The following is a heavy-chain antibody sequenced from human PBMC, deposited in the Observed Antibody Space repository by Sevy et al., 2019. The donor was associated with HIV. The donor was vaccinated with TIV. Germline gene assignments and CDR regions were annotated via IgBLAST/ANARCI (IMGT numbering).Heavy chain of an antibody. D-gene: IGHD6-13*01. CDR3: ARDSGYSINWYPAY. J-gene: IGHJ4*02. CDR1: GFTFSSHG. Sequence: GGCLRLSCAASGFTFSSHGMHWVRQAPGKGLEWVAVMSYDGSYKSYGDSVKGRFTISRDDSKNTLYLQMNSLRPEDMAMYYCARDSGYSINWYPAYWGQGTLVTVSS. CDR2: MSYDGSYK. V-gene: IGHV3-30*03.